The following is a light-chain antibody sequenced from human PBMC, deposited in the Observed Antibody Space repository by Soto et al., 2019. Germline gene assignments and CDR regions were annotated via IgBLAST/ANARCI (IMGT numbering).Light chain of an antibody. CDR3: QQYNNWPP. J-gene: IGKJ1*01. V-gene: IGKV3-15*01. Sequence: EIVMTQSPATLSVSPGERATLSCRASQSVSSNLAWYQQKPGQAPRLLIYGASTRATGIPARFSGSGSGTEFTLTISSLQSEDFAVYYCQQYNNWPPFDQGTTVEIK. CDR2: GAS. CDR1: QSVSSN.